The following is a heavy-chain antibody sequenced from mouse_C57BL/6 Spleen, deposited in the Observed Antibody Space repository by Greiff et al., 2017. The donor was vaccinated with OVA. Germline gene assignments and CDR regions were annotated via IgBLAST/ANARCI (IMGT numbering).Heavy chain of an antibody. D-gene: IGHD1-1*01. Sequence: QVQLQQPGAELVKPGASVKLSCKASGYTFTSYWMQWVKQRPGQGLEWIGEIDPSDSYTNYNQKFKGKATLTVDTSSSTAYMQLSSLTSEDSAVYYCARGRLRGYWGQGTTLTVSS. CDR3: ARGRLRGY. CDR2: IDPSDSYT. V-gene: IGHV1-50*01. CDR1: GYTFTSYW. J-gene: IGHJ2*01.